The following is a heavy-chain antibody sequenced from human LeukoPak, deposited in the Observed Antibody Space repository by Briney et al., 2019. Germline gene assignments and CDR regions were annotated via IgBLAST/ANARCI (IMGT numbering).Heavy chain of an antibody. CDR3: AREFTMIVVVRVQSAFDI. V-gene: IGHV3-30-3*01. D-gene: IGHD3-22*01. J-gene: IGHJ3*02. CDR1: GFTFSSYA. CDR2: ISHDGSNK. Sequence: GRSLRLSCAASGFTFSSYAMHWVRQAPGKGLEWVAVISHDGSNKYYADSVKGRFTISRDNSKNTLYLQMNSLRAEDTAVYYCAREFTMIVVVRVQSAFDIWGQGTMVTVSS.